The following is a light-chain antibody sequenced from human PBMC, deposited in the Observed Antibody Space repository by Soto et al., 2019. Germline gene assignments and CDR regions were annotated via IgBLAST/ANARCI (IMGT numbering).Light chain of an antibody. CDR2: RNN. V-gene: IGLV1-47*01. CDR3: AAWDDSLSGVV. CDR1: SSNIGSNS. J-gene: IGLJ2*01. Sequence: QSVLTQPPSASGTPGQRVTISCSGSSSNIGSNSVYWYQQLPGTAPKLLIYRNNQRPSGVPDRFSGSKSGTSASLAISGLRSEDEADYYCAAWDDSLSGVVFGGGTKLTFL.